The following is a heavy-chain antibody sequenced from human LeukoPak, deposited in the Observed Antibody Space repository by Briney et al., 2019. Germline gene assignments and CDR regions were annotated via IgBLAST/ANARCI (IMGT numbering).Heavy chain of an antibody. CDR3: ARDRASRGVDFDY. CDR2: ISSSSSYI. Sequence: PGGSLRLSCAASGVTFSSYSMNCGRQAPGKGLEWVSSISSSSSYIYYADSVKGGFTISRDNAKNSLYLQKNSLRAEDTAVYYCARDRASRGVDFDYWSEGTLVTVSS. V-gene: IGHV3-21*01. CDR1: GVTFSSYS. D-gene: IGHD3-10*01. J-gene: IGHJ4*02.